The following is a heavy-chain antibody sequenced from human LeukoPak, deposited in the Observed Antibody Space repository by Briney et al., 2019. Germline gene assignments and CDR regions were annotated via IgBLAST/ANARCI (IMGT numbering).Heavy chain of an antibody. D-gene: IGHD6-19*01. V-gene: IGHV4-39*01. CDR1: GGSISSSSYY. CDR3: ARSMAVAGTGYFQH. Sequence: SETLSLTCTVSGGSISSSSYYWGWTRQPPGKELEWIGSLYYTGSTYYNSSLKSRVTISVDTSKNQFSLKLRSVTAADTAVYYCARSMAVAGTGYFQHWGQGTLVSVSS. CDR2: LYYTGST. J-gene: IGHJ1*01.